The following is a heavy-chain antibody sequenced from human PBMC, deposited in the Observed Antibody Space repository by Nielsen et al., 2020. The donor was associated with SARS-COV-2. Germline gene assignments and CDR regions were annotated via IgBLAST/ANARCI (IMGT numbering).Heavy chain of an antibody. CDR3: AREGGGYYDSSGYFFDY. V-gene: IGHV1-69*06. D-gene: IGHD3-22*01. CDR2: IIPIFGTA. J-gene: IGHJ4*02. Sequence: WVRQAPGQGLEWMGGIIPIFGTANYAQKFQGRVTITADKSTSTAYMELSSLRSEDTAVYYCAREGGGYYDSSGYFFDYWGQGTLVTVSS.